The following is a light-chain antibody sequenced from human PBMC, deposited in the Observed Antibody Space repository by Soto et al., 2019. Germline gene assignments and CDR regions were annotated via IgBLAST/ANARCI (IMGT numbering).Light chain of an antibody. Sequence: QSVLTQPPSVSAAPGQKVTISCSGSSSNIGDHYVSWYQQLPGTAPKLLIYDNNKRPSGIPDRFSGSKSGTSATLGITGLQTGDEADYFCGTWDNNLSAGNGVFGGGTKLTVL. CDR2: DNN. V-gene: IGLV1-51*01. J-gene: IGLJ3*02. CDR1: SSNIGDHY. CDR3: GTWDNNLSAGNGV.